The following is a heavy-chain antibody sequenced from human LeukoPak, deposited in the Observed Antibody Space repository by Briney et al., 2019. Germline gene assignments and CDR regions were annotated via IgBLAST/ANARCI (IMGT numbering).Heavy chain of an antibody. D-gene: IGHD4-17*01. CDR2: ISGSGGST. CDR3: IVFGDSNH. V-gene: IGHV3-23*01. CDR1: GFTFSSYA. J-gene: IGHJ5*02. Sequence: GGSLRLSCAASGFTFSSYAMSWVRQASGKGLEWVSAISGSGGSTYYADSVKGRFTISRDTSKNTLYLQINSLRVEDTAVYYCIVFGDSNHWGQGTLVTVSS.